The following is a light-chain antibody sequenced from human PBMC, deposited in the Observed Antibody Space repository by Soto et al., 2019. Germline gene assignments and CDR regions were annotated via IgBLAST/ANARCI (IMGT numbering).Light chain of an antibody. CDR1: SSDVDAYNH. CDR2: EVS. Sequence: QSALTQPASVSGSAGQSMTISCTGTSSDVDAYNHVSWYQQHPGKAPKLMIYEVSNRPSGVSNRFSGSKSGNTASLTISGLQAEDEADYYCSSYTSTNTQVFGTGTKVTVL. CDR3: SSYTSTNTQV. J-gene: IGLJ1*01. V-gene: IGLV2-14*01.